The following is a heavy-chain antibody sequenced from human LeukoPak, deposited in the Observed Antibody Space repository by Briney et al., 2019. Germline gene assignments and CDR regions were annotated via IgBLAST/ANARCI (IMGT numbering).Heavy chain of an antibody. CDR1: GGSFSGYY. Sequence: PSETLSLTCAVYGGSFSGYYWSWIRQPPGKGLEWIGEINHSGSTNYNPSLKSRLTISVDTSKNQFSLKLSSVTAADTAVYYCSAGNYFDYWGQGTLVTVSS. J-gene: IGHJ4*02. CDR3: SAGNYFDY. D-gene: IGHD1-26*01. V-gene: IGHV4-34*01. CDR2: INHSGST.